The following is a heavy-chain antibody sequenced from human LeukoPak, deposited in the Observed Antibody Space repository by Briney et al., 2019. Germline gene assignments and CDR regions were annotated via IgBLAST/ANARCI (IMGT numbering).Heavy chain of an antibody. CDR3: ARVDIVVVPAAQMGGVWFDP. Sequence: SETLSLTCTVSGGSISSYYWSWIRQPPGKGLEWIGYIYYSESTNYNPSLKSRVTISVDTSKNQFSLKLSSVTAADTAVYYCARVDIVVVPAAQMGGVWFDPWGQGTLVTVSS. CDR2: IYYSEST. D-gene: IGHD2-2*03. J-gene: IGHJ5*02. V-gene: IGHV4-59*01. CDR1: GGSISSYY.